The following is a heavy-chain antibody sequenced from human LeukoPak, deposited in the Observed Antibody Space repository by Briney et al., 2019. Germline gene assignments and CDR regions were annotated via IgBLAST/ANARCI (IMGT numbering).Heavy chain of an antibody. D-gene: IGHD4-23*01. J-gene: IGHJ4*02. V-gene: IGHV3-7*01. CDR2: IKQDGSEK. CDR3: ARGVAGRWYFDY. Sequence: GGSLRLSCAAPGFTFSSYWMSWVRQAPGKGLEWVANIKQDGSEKYYVDSVKGRFTISRDNAKNSLYLQMNSLRAEDTAVYYCARGVAGRWYFDYWGQGTLVTVSS. CDR1: GFTFSSYW.